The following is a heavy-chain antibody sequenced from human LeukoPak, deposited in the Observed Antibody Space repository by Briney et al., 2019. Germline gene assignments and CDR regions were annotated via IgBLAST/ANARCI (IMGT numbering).Heavy chain of an antibody. CDR2: IYHSGST. CDR3: ARGDYYDSSGILDY. V-gene: IGHV4-38-2*02. J-gene: IGHJ4*02. Sequence: SETLSLTCTVSGYSISSGYYWGWVRQPPGKGLEGIGSIYHSGSTSYTPSLKSRVTISVDTSKNQFSLKLSSVTAADTAVYYCARGDYYDSSGILDYWGQGTLVTVSS. CDR1: GYSISSGYY. D-gene: IGHD3-22*01.